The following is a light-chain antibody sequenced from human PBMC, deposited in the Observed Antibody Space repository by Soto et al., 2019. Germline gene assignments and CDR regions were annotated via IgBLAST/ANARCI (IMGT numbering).Light chain of an antibody. Sequence: QSALTQPASVSGSPGQSITISCTGTSSDVGGYNYVSWFQQHPGKAPKLIIYDVNNRPSGVSNRFSGSKSGNTASLTISGLQAEDEADYYRSSYTNSSTSYVFGTGTKLTVL. J-gene: IGLJ1*01. V-gene: IGLV2-14*01. CDR2: DVN. CDR3: SSYTNSSTSYV. CDR1: SSDVGGYNY.